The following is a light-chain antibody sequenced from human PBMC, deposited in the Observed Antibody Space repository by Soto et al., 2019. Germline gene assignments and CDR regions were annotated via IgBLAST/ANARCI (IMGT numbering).Light chain of an antibody. V-gene: IGKV3-20*01. Sequence: ETVLTQSPGTLSLSPGERATLSCRASQSVNSRSLAWYQQKPGQAPRLLIYDASSTAIGIPDRFSGSGSGLDVSLTLSRLEPEDFAVYYCQQYEIGCTFGPGTKLDIK. CDR1: QSVNSRS. J-gene: IGKJ3*01. CDR3: QQYEIGCT. CDR2: DAS.